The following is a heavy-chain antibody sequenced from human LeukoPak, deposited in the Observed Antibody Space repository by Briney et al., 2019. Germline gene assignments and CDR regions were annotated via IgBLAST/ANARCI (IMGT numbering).Heavy chain of an antibody. D-gene: IGHD4-17*01. V-gene: IGHV3-23*01. J-gene: IGHJ4*02. CDR3: ARGDYGDYW. CDR1: GLTFNNYA. CDR2: ISKSGDHT. Sequence: GGSLRLSCAVSGLTFNNYAMSWVRQAPGKGLEWVSAISKSGDHTYYAASAKGRFTIYRDNSKNTLYLQMNSLRAEDTAVYYCARGDYGDYWWGQGTLVTVSS.